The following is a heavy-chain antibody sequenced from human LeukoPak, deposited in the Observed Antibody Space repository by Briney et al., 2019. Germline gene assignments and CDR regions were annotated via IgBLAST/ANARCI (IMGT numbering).Heavy chain of an antibody. Sequence: ASVKVSCKASGYTFTGYYMHWVRQAPGQGLEWMGWINPNSSGTNYAQKFQGRVTMTRDTSISTAYMELSRLRSDDTAVYYCARGGYYDFWSGYREGFFDYWGQGTLVTVSS. D-gene: IGHD3-3*01. V-gene: IGHV1-2*02. J-gene: IGHJ4*02. CDR3: ARGGYYDFWSGYREGFFDY. CDR1: GYTFTGYY. CDR2: INPNSSGT.